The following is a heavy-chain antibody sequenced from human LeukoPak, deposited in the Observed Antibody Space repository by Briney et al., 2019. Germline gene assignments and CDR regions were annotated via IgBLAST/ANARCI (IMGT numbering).Heavy chain of an antibody. V-gene: IGHV1-3*01. D-gene: IGHD3-9*01. CDR2: INAGNGNT. J-gene: IGHJ5*02. CDR3: ARVGSDTLTGSSLGWFDP. CDR1: GYTFISYA. Sequence: ASVKVSCTASGYTFISYAIHWMRQAPGQRLEWMGWINAGNGNTKYSRKFQGRVTITRDTSASTAYMELSSRRSEDTAVYYCARVGSDTLTGSSLGWFDPWGQGTLVTVSS.